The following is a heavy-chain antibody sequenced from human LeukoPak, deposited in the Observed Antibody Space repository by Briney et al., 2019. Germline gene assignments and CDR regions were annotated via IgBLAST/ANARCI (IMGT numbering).Heavy chain of an antibody. CDR3: ARGESSFDY. D-gene: IGHD2-2*01. CDR1: GFTFSTYS. Sequence: PGGSLRLSCAASGFTFSTYSMNWVRQAPGKGLEWVAVIWYDGSNKYYADSVKGRFTISRDNSKNTLYLQMNSLRAEDTAVYYCARGESSFDYWGQGTLVTVSS. CDR2: IWYDGSNK. J-gene: IGHJ4*02. V-gene: IGHV3-33*08.